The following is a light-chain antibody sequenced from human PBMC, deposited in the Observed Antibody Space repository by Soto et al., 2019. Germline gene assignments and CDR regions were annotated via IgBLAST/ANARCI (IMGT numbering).Light chain of an antibody. V-gene: IGKV3-15*01. Sequence: EIVMTQSPATLSVSPGERATLSCRASQSVSSNVAWYQQKPGQAPRLLIYGASTRATGIPARFSGSGSGTEFTLTLSSLQFEDFAGYYCQQYSNSPPLTFGGGTNVELK. CDR3: QQYSNSPPLT. J-gene: IGKJ4*01. CDR1: QSVSSN. CDR2: GAS.